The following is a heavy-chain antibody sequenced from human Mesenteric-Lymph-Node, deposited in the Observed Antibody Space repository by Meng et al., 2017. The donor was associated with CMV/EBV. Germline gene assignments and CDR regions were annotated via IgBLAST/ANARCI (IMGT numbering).Heavy chain of an antibody. CDR3: AKAPYCSSTSCTGD. Sequence: GESLKISCATSGFSFSIYGMHWVRQAPGKGPEWVSFILYDGTNTPYANSVRGRFTISRDNFKNMLYLEMNSLRVDDTAMYYCAKAPYCSSTSCTGDWGQGTLVTVSS. CDR1: GFSFSIYG. V-gene: IGHV3-30*02. CDR2: ILYDGTNT. D-gene: IGHD2-2*01. J-gene: IGHJ4*02.